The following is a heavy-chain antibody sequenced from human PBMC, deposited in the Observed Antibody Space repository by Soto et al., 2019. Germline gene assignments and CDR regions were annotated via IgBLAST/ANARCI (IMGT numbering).Heavy chain of an antibody. J-gene: IGHJ5*02. D-gene: IGHD3-22*01. CDR3: AKETVVAHANWFDP. V-gene: IGHV3-30*18. Sequence: PGGSLRLSCAASGFTFSSYGMHWVRQAPGKGLEWVAVISYDGSNKYYADSVKGRFTISRDNSKNTLYLQMNSLRAEDTAVYYCAKETVVAHANWFDPWGQGTLVTVSS. CDR2: ISYDGSNK. CDR1: GFTFSSYG.